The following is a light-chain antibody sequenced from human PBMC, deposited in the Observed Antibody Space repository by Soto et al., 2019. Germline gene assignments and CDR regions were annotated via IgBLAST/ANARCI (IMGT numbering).Light chain of an antibody. CDR3: QQFYATPPT. CDR2: WAS. V-gene: IGKV4-1*01. J-gene: IGKJ1*01. CDR1: QSILYRSNTKSY. Sequence: DIVMSQSPDSLAVSLGERATIYCRSNQSILYRSNTKSYLAWYQQKPRQPPKLVINWASTRESGVPERFSGSGSGTDFTLTISSLQADDVAVYYCQQFYATPPTFGQGTKVDIK.